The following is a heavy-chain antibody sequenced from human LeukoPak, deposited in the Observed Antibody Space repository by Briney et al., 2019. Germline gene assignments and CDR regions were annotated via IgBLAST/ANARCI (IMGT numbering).Heavy chain of an antibody. Sequence: SETLSLTCTVSGGSISSGDYYWSWIRQPPGKGLEWIGYIYYSGSTYYNPSLKSRVTISVDTSKNQFSLKLSSVTAADTAVYYCARTYQDYYDSSGYYFDYWGQGTLVTVSS. CDR2: IYYSGST. CDR3: ARTYQDYYDSSGYYFDY. CDR1: GGSISSGDYY. J-gene: IGHJ4*02. V-gene: IGHV4-30-4*08. D-gene: IGHD3-22*01.